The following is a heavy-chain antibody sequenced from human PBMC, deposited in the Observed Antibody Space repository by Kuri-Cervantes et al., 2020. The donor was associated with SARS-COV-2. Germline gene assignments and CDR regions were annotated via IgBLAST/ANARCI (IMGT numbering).Heavy chain of an antibody. CDR2: IKCDGSEK. J-gene: IGHJ4*02. CDR1: GFTFSSSW. V-gene: IGHV3-52*01. D-gene: IGHD3-16*02. CDR3: ARVRTEGLSSIYYFDC. Sequence: GESLKISCAASGFTFSSSWMHWVCQAPEKGLEWVADIKCDGSEKYYVDSVKGRFTISRDNAKNSLYLQMNSLRAEDTAVYYCARVRTEGLSSIYYFDCWGQGTLVTVSS.